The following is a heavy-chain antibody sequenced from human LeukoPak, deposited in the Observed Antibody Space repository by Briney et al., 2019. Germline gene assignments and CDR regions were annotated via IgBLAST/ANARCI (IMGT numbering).Heavy chain of an antibody. J-gene: IGHJ3*02. V-gene: IGHV4-61*02. CDR2: IYPSAST. CDR3: ARSYYYDSSGSKDAFDI. CDR1: GGSISSGSYL. D-gene: IGHD3-22*01. Sequence: SQTLSLTCTVSGGSISSGSYLWHWIRKPGGKGVEWIGRIYPSASTNFDPSLKRRVTISIAMSKNPFSLKLSSVTAADTAIYYCARSYYYDSSGSKDAFDIWGQGTMVTVSS.